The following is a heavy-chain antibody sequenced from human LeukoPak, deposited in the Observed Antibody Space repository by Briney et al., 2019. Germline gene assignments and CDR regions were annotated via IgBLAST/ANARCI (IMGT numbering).Heavy chain of an antibody. CDR3: AKSLYYYDSSGYYVIPYFDY. CDR1: GFTFSSYA. CDR2: ISGSGGST. V-gene: IGHV3-23*01. J-gene: IGHJ4*02. Sequence: PGGSLRLSCAASGFTFSSYAMSWVRQAPGKGLEWVSAISGSGGSTYYADSVKGRFTISRDNSKNTLYLQMNSLRAEDTAVYYCAKSLYYYDSSGYYVIPYFDYWGQGTLVTVSS. D-gene: IGHD3-22*01.